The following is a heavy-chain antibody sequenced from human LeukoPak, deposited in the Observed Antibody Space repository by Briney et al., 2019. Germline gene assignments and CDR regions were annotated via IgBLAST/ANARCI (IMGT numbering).Heavy chain of an antibody. Sequence: GRSLRLSCAASGFTFSSYGMHWVRQAPGKGLEWVAVIWYDGSNKYYADSVKGRFTISRDNSKNTLYLQMNSLRAEDTAVYYCASLSGTIAVSTYYGMDVWGQGTTVTVSS. CDR1: GFTFSSYG. V-gene: IGHV3-33*01. D-gene: IGHD1-14*01. CDR3: ASLSGTIAVSTYYGMDV. CDR2: IWYDGSNK. J-gene: IGHJ6*02.